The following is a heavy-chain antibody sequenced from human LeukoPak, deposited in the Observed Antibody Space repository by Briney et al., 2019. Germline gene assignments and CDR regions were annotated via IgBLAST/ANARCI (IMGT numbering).Heavy chain of an antibody. CDR1: GLSFSDNY. V-gene: IGHV3-11*01. CDR3: AKGSHVWTFDV. D-gene: IGHD2-8*01. CDR2: INSDGSMT. J-gene: IGHJ4*02. Sequence: GGSLRLSCAASGLSFSDNYMGWLRQPPGKGLEWLSYINSDGSMTKYTASVQGRFTISRDNAKRSLFLQMNNLRANDTARYYCAKGSHVWTFDVWGQGNRVSVSS.